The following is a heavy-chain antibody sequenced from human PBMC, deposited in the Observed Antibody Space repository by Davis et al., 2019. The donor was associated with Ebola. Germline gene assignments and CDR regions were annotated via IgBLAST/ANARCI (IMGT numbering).Heavy chain of an antibody. D-gene: IGHD3-10*01. CDR3: ARDSFPYGSGSLRFSY. Sequence: AASVEVSCKASGYTFTGYTMHWVRQAPGQRLEWMGWINAGNGNTKYSQRFQGRVTMTSDTSASTAYMDLSSLRSEDTAVYYCARDSFPYGSGSLRFSYWGQGTLVTVSS. CDR2: INAGNGNT. V-gene: IGHV1-3*01. CDR1: GYTFTGYT. J-gene: IGHJ4*02.